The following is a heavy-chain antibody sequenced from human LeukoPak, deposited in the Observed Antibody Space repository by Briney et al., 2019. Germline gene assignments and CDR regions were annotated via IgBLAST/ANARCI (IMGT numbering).Heavy chain of an antibody. CDR1: GGSIRSGGYY. J-gene: IGHJ4*02. CDR2: IYYSGST. D-gene: IGHD4-17*01. Sequence: PSQTLSLTCTVSGGSIRSGGYYWSWIRQHPGKGLEWIGYIYYSGSTYYNPPLKSRVTISVDTSKNRFSLKLSSVTAADTAVYYCARGTTVTTFDYWGQGTLVTVSS. CDR3: ARGTTVTTFDY. V-gene: IGHV4-31*03.